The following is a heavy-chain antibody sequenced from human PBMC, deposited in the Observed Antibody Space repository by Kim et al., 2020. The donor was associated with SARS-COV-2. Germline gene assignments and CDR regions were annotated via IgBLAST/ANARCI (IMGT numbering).Heavy chain of an antibody. D-gene: IGHD4-4*01. CDR3: ARDLFYSNYYFDY. CDR1: GYTFTSYA. CDR2: INAGNGNT. V-gene: IGHV1-3*01. J-gene: IGHJ4*02. Sequence: ASVKVSCKASGYTFTSYAMHWVRQAPGQRLEWMGWINAGNGNTKYSQKFQGRVTITRDTSASTAYMELSSLRSEDTAVYYCARDLFYSNYYFDYWGQGTLVTVSS.